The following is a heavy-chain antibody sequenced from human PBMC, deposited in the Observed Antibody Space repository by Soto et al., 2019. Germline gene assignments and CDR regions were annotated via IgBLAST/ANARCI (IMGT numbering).Heavy chain of an antibody. J-gene: IGHJ4*02. V-gene: IGHV3-23*01. CDR1: GFNFGASW. CDR2: IRHSGGST. Sequence: GGSRRLSCAASGFNFGASWMAWVRQAPGKGLEWVADIRHSGGSTNYGDSVKGRFTISRDNSKNTLYLQMNSLRAEDTAVYYCAKDWSLVGATPYSFDYWGQGTLVTVSS. D-gene: IGHD1-26*01. CDR3: AKDWSLVGATPYSFDY.